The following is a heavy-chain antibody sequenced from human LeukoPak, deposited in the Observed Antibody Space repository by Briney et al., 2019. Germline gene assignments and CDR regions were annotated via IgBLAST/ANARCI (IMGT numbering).Heavy chain of an antibody. D-gene: IGHD5-12*01. V-gene: IGHV3-48*01. CDR1: GFTFSNYN. Sequence: GGSLRLSCAASGFTFSNYNMNWVRQAPGKGLEWVSYISSGSSTIYYADTEKGRFTISRDNAKNSLYLQMYTLRAEDTAVYYCATSGIWWLFDYWGQGTLVTVSS. CDR2: ISSGSSTI. J-gene: IGHJ4*02. CDR3: ATSGIWWLFDY.